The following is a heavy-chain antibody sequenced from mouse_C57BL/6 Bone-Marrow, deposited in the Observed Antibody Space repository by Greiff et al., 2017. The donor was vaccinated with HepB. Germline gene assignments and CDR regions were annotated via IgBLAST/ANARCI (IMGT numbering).Heavy chain of an antibody. CDR1: GFTFSSYT. V-gene: IGHV5-9*01. J-gene: IGHJ3*01. CDR3: ARDGNSFAY. CDR2: ISGGGGNT. Sequence: DVQLVESGGGLVKPGGSLKLSCAASGFTFSSYTMSWVRQTPEKRLEWVATISGGGGNTYYPDSVKGRFTISRDNAKNTLYLQMSSLRSEDTALYYCARDGNSFAYWGQGTLVTVSA. D-gene: IGHD2-1*01.